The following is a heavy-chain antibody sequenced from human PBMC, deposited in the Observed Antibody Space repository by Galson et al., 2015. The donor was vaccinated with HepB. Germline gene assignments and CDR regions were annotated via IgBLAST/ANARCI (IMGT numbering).Heavy chain of an antibody. Sequence: SLRLSCAASGFSFSSYAMHWVRQAPGKGLEWVALISHDGSDKYSSDSVKGRLTISRDNSKNTLYLQMNSLRAEDTAVYYCAKDLFDDSSGYYGGVDYWGQGTLVTVSS. V-gene: IGHV3-30*18. J-gene: IGHJ4*02. D-gene: IGHD3-22*01. CDR3: AKDLFDDSSGYYGGVDY. CDR1: GFSFSSYA. CDR2: ISHDGSDK.